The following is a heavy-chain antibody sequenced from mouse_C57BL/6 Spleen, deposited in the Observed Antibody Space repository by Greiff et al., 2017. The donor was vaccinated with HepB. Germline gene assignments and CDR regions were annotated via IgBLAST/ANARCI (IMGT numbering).Heavy chain of an antibody. CDR2: IYPSDSET. V-gene: IGHV1-61*01. Sequence: QVQLQQPGAELVRPGSSVKLSCKASGYTFTSYWMDWVKQRPGQGLEWIGNIYPSDSETHYNQKFKDKATLTVDKSSSTAYMQLSSLTSEDSAVYYCARERLRDYYAMDYWGQGTSVTVSS. J-gene: IGHJ4*01. D-gene: IGHD1-2*01. CDR3: ARERLRDYYAMDY. CDR1: GYTFTSYW.